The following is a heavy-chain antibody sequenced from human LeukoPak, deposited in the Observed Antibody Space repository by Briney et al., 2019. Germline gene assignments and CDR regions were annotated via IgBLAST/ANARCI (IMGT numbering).Heavy chain of an antibody. Sequence: SETLSLTCAVYGGSFSCYYLSWLRQPPGKGLEWIGEINHSGSTKYNPSLKSRVTISADTSKDQCSLRGSSVTAADTAAYCCARAEDEFDIWGQGTMVTVSS. CDR2: INHSGST. V-gene: IGHV4-34*01. J-gene: IGHJ3*02. CDR3: ARAEDEFDI. CDR1: GGSFSCYY. D-gene: IGHD5-24*01.